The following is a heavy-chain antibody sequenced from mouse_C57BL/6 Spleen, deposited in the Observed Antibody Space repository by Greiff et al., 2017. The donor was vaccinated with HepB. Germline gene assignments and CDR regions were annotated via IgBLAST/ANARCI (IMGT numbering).Heavy chain of an antibody. V-gene: IGHV14-4*01. CDR3: TKANWFAY. D-gene: IGHD3-2*02. Sequence: EVQRVESGAELVRPGASVKLSCTASGFNIKDDYMHWVKQRPEQGLEWIGWIDPENGDTEYASKFQGKATITADTSSNTAYLQLSSLTSEDTAVYYCTKANWFAYWGQGTLVTVSA. CDR1: GFNIKDDY. J-gene: IGHJ3*01. CDR2: IDPENGDT.